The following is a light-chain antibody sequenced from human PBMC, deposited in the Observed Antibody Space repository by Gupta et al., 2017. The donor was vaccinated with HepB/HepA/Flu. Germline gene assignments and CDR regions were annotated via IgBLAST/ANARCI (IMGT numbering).Light chain of an antibody. J-gene: IGLJ3*02. CDR2: YDG. CDR1: SSNVGNNA. Sequence: QSVLTQPPSVSEAPRQRVTIICSGSSSNVGNNAVNWYQQIPGKAPKLLIYYDGLRPSGVSDRFSGSRSGTTVTLAISGLQAEDEADYYCAAGDSSGNGRVFGGGTKLTVL. CDR3: AAGDSSGNGRV. V-gene: IGLV1-36*01.